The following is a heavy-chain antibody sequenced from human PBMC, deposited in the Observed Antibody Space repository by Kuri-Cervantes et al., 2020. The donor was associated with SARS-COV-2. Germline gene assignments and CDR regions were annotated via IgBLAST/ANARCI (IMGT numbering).Heavy chain of an antibody. CDR3: ARGWGSYASSWFDY. Sequence: GESLKISCAASGFTFGSYAMSWVRQAPGKGLEWVSGISDNAGGTYYADSVKGRFTTFRDNSNNRLYLQMSSLRAEDTAVYYCARGWGSYASSWFDYWGQGTLVTVSS. V-gene: IGHV3-23*01. CDR1: GFTFGSYA. CDR2: ISDNAGGT. J-gene: IGHJ5*01. D-gene: IGHD3-16*01.